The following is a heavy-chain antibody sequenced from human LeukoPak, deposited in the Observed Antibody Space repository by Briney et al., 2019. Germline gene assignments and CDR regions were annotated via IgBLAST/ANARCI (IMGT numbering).Heavy chain of an antibody. CDR2: ISGSSGST. V-gene: IGHV3-23*01. CDR3: ARGPSGYHNT. D-gene: IGHD5-12*01. CDR1: GFTLSSYA. J-gene: IGHJ4*02. Sequence: GGSLRLSCAASGFTLSSYAMSWVRQAPGKGLEWVSAISGSSGSTYYADSVKGRFTISRDNSKNTLYLQMNSLRAEDTAVYYCARGPSGYHNTGGQGTLVTVSS.